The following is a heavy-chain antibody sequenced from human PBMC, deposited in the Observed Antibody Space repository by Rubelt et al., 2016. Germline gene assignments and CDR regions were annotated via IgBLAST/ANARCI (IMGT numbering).Heavy chain of an antibody. J-gene: IGHJ3*02. V-gene: IGHV3-9*01. CDR1: GFTFSNYA. CDR2: ISWNSGTI. D-gene: IGHD2-8*01. Sequence: QLVESGGGLVQPGGSLRLSCAASGFTFSNYAMSWVRQAPGKGLEWVSGISWNSGTIAYADSVKGRFTISRDNAKKSLYLQMNSLRAEDTALYYWAKDIMGTTPNRGFDIWGQGTMVTVSS. CDR3: AKDIMGTTPNRGFDI.